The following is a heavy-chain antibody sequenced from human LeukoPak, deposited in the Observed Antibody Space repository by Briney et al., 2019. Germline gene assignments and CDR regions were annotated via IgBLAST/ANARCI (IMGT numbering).Heavy chain of an antibody. Sequence: SVKVSCKASGGNFSSYAISWVRQAPGQGLEWMGGIIPIFGTANYAQKFQGRVTTTADESTSTAYMELSSLRSEDTAVYYCARARDIVATIDDALDIWGQGTMVTVSS. CDR2: IIPIFGTA. D-gene: IGHD5-12*01. J-gene: IGHJ3*02. CDR1: GGNFSSYA. CDR3: ARARDIVATIDDALDI. V-gene: IGHV1-69*13.